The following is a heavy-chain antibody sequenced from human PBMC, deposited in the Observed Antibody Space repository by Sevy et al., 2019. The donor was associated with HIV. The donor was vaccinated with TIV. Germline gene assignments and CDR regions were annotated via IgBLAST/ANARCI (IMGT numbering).Heavy chain of an antibody. Sequence: SETLSLTCAVYGGSFSGYYWSWIRQPPGKGLEWIGEIIHSGSTNYNPSLKRRVTISVDKSKNQFSLKLSSVTAADTAVYYCAVGNSIFGVVIMDYWGQGTLVTVSS. CDR1: GGSFSGYY. CDR2: IIHSGST. D-gene: IGHD3-3*01. CDR3: AVGNSIFGVVIMDY. J-gene: IGHJ4*02. V-gene: IGHV4-34*12.